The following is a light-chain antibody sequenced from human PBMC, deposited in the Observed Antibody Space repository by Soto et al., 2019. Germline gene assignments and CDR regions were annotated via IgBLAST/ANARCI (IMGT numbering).Light chain of an antibody. J-gene: IGKJ3*01. CDR1: QIVRSNS. CDR2: AAS. Sequence: EMMLTQSPGTLSLSPGDRATLSCRASQIVRSNSLAWYQQKPGQPPRLLIYAASNRATGVPARFSGSGSGTDFTLTISSLEPEDFAVYYCQQRSNWPPFTFGPGTKVDIK. V-gene: IGKV3D-20*02. CDR3: QQRSNWPPFT.